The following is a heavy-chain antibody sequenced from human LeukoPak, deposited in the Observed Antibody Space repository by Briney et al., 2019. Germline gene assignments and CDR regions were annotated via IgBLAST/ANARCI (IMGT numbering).Heavy chain of an antibody. Sequence: PSETLSLTCPVSVGSISGSSYLWGWIRQPPGKGLEWIGSIYYSGNTYYNPSLKSRVTISVDTSKNQFSLKLSSVTAADTAVYYCARLKEGIYYWGQGTLVTVSS. V-gene: IGHV4-39*01. CDR3: ARLKEGIYY. CDR1: VGSISGSSYL. D-gene: IGHD3-10*01. J-gene: IGHJ4*02. CDR2: IYYSGNT.